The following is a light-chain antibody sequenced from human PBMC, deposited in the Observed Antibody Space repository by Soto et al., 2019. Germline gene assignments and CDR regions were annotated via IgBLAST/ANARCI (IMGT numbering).Light chain of an antibody. V-gene: IGKV1-9*01. CDR2: AAS. CDR3: QQLNTYPRT. Sequence: IQLTQSPSPLSASVGDRVTVTCRASQGISRFLAWYQQRPGQAPKLLIYAASTLQSGVPSRFSGSGSGTDFTLTISSLQPEDFATYYCQQLNTYPRTFGQGTRLEIK. J-gene: IGKJ5*01. CDR1: QGISRF.